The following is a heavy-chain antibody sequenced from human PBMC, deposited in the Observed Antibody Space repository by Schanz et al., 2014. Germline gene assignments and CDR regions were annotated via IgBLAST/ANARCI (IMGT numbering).Heavy chain of an antibody. CDR2: IYSGIGA. CDR3: AKQIDYDILTVTRN. CDR1: GFTFSDYY. J-gene: IGHJ4*02. Sequence: VQLVESGGGLVKPGGSLRLSCAASGFTFSDYYMSWIRQAPGKGLEWVSVIYSGIGAYYADSVKGRFTISRDNSKNTLYLQMNSLRAEDTAVYYCAKQIDYDILTVTRNWGQGTLVTVSS. D-gene: IGHD3-9*01. V-gene: IGHV3-66*01.